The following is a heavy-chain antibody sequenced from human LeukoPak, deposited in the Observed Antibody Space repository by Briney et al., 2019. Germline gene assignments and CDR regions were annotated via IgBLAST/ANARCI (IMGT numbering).Heavy chain of an antibody. CDR3: AILLTGAFDI. J-gene: IGHJ3*02. Sequence: PSETLSLTCTVSGGSISSSSYYWGWIRQPPGKGLEWMGNIYYSGTTFYNPSLKSRVTISVDTSKNQFSLQLTSVTAADTAVYYCAILLTGAFDIWAQGAMVTVSA. CDR2: IYYSGTT. D-gene: IGHD3-9*01. CDR1: GGSISSSSYY. V-gene: IGHV4-39*01.